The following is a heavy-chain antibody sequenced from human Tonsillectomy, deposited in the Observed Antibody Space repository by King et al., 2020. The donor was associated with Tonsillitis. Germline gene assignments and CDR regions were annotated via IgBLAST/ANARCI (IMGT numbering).Heavy chain of an antibody. CDR2: ISAYNGNT. D-gene: IGHD4-17*01. V-gene: IGHV1-18*04. CDR1: GYTFTNYG. J-gene: IGHJ4*02. CDR3: ARDAHDYGDYVGLNY. Sequence: QLVQSGAEVKKPGASVKVSCKASGYTFTNYGLNWVRQAPGQGLEWMGWISAYNGNTNYAQKLQGRVTMTTDTSTSTAYMELRSLRSDDTAVYYCARDAHDYGDYVGLNYWGQGTLVTVSS.